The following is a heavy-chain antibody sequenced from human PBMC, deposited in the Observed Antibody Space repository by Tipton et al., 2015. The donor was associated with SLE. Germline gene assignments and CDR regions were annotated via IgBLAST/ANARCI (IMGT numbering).Heavy chain of an antibody. CDR3: IPRGYSGY. V-gene: IGHV3-15*01. CDR2: IKSKADGGTT. Sequence: LTCAVYGGSLSGYYWSWVRQAPGKGLEWVGRIKSKADGGTTDYVAPVKGRFTMSRDDSKNTLYLQMNSLKTEDTAVYYCIPRGYSGYWGQGTLVTASS. D-gene: IGHD5-12*01. CDR1: GGSLSGYY. J-gene: IGHJ4*02.